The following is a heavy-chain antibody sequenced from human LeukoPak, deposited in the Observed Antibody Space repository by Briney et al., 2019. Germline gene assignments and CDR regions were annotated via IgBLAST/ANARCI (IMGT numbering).Heavy chain of an antibody. Sequence: GGSLRLSCAASGFTFSNYWMSWVRQAPGKGLEWVASIKQDGSEKYYVDSVKGRFTISRDNAKKSLFLQMNSLRAEDTAVYYCARVGYSYGYGYWGQGTLVTVSS. CDR1: GFTFSNYW. D-gene: IGHD5-18*01. V-gene: IGHV3-7*05. CDR2: IKQDGSEK. J-gene: IGHJ4*02. CDR3: ARVGYSYGYGY.